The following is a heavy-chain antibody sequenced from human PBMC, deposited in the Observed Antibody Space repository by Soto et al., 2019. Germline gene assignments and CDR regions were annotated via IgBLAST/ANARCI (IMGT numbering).Heavy chain of an antibody. CDR1: GGSISSGGYY. J-gene: IGHJ5*02. CDR3: ARSVFP. V-gene: IGHV4-31*03. Sequence: QVQLQESGPGLVKPSQTLSLTCTVSGGSISSGGYYWNWIRQHPGKGLEWIGYIYYIGSTYYNPSLKGRVTISLDTSKIQFSLKLSSVTAAATAVYYCARSVFPWCQGTLVTVSS. CDR2: IYYIGST.